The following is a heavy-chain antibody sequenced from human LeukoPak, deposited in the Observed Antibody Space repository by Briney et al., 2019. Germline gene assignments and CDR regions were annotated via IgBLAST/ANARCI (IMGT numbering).Heavy chain of an antibody. D-gene: IGHD2-2*01. V-gene: IGHV1-69*13. J-gene: IGHJ6*03. CDR2: IIPIFGTA. Sequence: ASVKVSCKASGGTFSSYAISWVRQAPGQGLEWMGGIIPIFGTANYAQKFQGRVTITADESTSTAYMELSSLRSEVTAVYYCARGSPPPPRYCSSTSCYYYYYYMDVWGKGTTVTVSS. CDR1: GGTFSSYA. CDR3: ARGSPPPPRYCSSTSCYYYYYYMDV.